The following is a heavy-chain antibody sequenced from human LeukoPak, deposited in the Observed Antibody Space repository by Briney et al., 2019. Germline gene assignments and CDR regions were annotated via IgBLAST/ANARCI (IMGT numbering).Heavy chain of an antibody. J-gene: IGHJ5*02. V-gene: IGHV4-38-2*02. CDR3: ARAPHTNVLWGVTNWFDP. CDR1: GFSISSGYY. D-gene: IGHD3-10*01. Sequence: PSETLSLTCTVSGFSISSGYYWGWIRQPPGTGLEWIGSIYHSGTTYYNPSLRSRVTISVDTSKNQFSLKLASVTAADTAVYYCARAPHTNVLWGVTNWFDPWGQGTLVTVSS. CDR2: IYHSGTT.